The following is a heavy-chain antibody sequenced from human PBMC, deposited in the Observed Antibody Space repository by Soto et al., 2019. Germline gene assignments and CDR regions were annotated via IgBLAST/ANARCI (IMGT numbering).Heavy chain of an antibody. CDR3: ARRGGWYDY. J-gene: IGHJ4*02. CDR1: GGSISSSGYY. V-gene: IGHV4-39*01. D-gene: IGHD6-19*01. Sequence: QLQLQESGPGLVKPSETLSLTCTVSGGSISSSGYYWDWIRQPPGKGLEWIASLYYDGTTYYNPSLKSRITXXVDTSKNHFSLNLNSVTAADTAVYYCARRGGWYDYWGQGTLVTFSS. CDR2: LYYDGTT.